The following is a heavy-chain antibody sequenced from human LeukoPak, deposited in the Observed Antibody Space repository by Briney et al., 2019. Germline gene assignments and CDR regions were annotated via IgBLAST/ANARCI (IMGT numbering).Heavy chain of an antibody. D-gene: IGHD3-22*01. CDR3: ARALYYYDSSGYSPYLDY. CDR1: GGSFSGYY. CDR2: INHSGST. Sequence: SETLSLTCAVYGGSFSGYYWSWIRQPPGKGLEWIGEINHSGSTNYNPSLKSRVTISVDTSKNQFSLKLSSVTAADTAVYYCARALYYYDSSGYSPYLDYWGQGTLVTVSS. V-gene: IGHV4-34*01. J-gene: IGHJ4*02.